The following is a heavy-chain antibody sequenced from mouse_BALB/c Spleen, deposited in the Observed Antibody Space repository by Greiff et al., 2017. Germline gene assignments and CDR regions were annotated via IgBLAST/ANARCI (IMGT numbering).Heavy chain of an antibody. CDR3: AREGDGYYFFDY. J-gene: IGHJ2*01. CDR2: ISYDGSN. Sequence: EVKLMESGPGLVKPSQSLSLTCSVTGYSITSGYYWNWIRQFPGNKLEWMGYISYDGSNNYNPSLKNRISITRDTSKNQFFLKLNSVTTEDTATYYCAREGDGYYFFDYWGQGTTLTVSS. D-gene: IGHD2-3*01. CDR1: GYSITSGYY. V-gene: IGHV3-6*02.